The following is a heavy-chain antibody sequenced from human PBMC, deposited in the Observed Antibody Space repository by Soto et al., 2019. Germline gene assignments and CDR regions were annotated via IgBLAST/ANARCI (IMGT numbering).Heavy chain of an antibody. CDR3: AKTPFGFGSIVGGEIDY. V-gene: IGHV3-30*18. CDR2: ISYDGSNK. D-gene: IGHD3-10*01. Sequence: VQLVESGGGVVQPGRSLRLSCAASGFTFSSYGMHWVRQAPGKGLEWVAVISYDGSNKYYADSVKGRFTISRDNSKNTLYLQMNSLRAEDTAVYYCAKTPFGFGSIVGGEIDYWGQGTLVTVSS. CDR1: GFTFSSYG. J-gene: IGHJ4*02.